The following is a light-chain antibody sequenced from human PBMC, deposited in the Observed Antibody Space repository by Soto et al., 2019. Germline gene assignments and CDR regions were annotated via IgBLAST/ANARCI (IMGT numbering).Light chain of an antibody. CDR3: QQYSSSSPT. J-gene: IGKJ1*01. CDR1: QTISIY. V-gene: IGKV1-5*01. CDR2: DAS. Sequence: DIQMTQSPSTLSASVGDRVTITCRACQTISIYLAWCQQRPGEAPKLLIYDASTLESGVPARFSGSGSGTEFTLTISSLQPDDFATYYCQQYSSSSPTFGQGTKVEIQ.